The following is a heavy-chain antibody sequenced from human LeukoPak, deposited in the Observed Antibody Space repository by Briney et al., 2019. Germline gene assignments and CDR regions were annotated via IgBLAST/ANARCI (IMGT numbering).Heavy chain of an antibody. Sequence: GGSLRLSCAASEFTVSSNYMSWVRQAPGKGLEWVSVIYSGGSTYYADSVKGRFTISRDNSKNTLYLQMNSLRAEDTAVYYCARGDIQLWLNFDYWGQGTLVTVSS. V-gene: IGHV3-66*01. D-gene: IGHD5-18*01. J-gene: IGHJ4*02. CDR3: ARGDIQLWLNFDY. CDR2: IYSGGST. CDR1: EFTVSSNY.